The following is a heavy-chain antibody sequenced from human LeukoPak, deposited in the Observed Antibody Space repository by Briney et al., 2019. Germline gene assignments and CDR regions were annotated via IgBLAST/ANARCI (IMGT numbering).Heavy chain of an antibody. CDR3: GRHNGDYRTPNWFDP. CDR2: IYYSGST. J-gene: IGHJ5*02. CDR1: GGSISSSSYY. Sequence: SETLSLTCTVSGGSISSSSYYWGWIRQPPGKGLEWIGSIYYSGSTYYNSSLKSRVTISLDTSKNQFSLKLSSVTAADTAVYYCGRHNGDYRTPNWFDPWGQGTLVTVSS. D-gene: IGHD4-17*01. V-gene: IGHV4-39*01.